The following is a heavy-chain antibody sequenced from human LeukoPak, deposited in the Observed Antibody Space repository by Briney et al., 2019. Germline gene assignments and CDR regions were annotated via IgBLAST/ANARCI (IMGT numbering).Heavy chain of an antibody. J-gene: IGHJ4*02. V-gene: IGHV3-20*04. D-gene: IGHD3-10*01. CDR2: INWNGDST. CDR1: GFTFDDYG. CDR3: AKDIDAQIWFGEGDYFDY. Sequence: GGSLRLSCAASGFTFDDYGMNWVRQAPGKGLEWVSGINWNGDSTDYADSMKGRFTISRDNSKNTLYLQMNSLRAEDTAVYYCAKDIDAQIWFGEGDYFDYWGQGTLVTVSS.